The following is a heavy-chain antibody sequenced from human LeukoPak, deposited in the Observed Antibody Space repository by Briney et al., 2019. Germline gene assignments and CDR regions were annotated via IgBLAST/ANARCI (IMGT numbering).Heavy chain of an antibody. V-gene: IGHV1-46*01. D-gene: IGHD3-22*01. CDR3: TKSLGGYYAFDY. CDR2: INPSGGST. CDR1: AYTLTSYC. Sequence: ASVKVSCKAYAYTLTSYCMHWVRQPPGEGVEWMRIINPSGGSTSYAQKCQGRVTMTRDTSTSTVYMELSSLRSEDTAVYYCTKSLGGYYAFDYWGQGTLVTVSS. J-gene: IGHJ4*02.